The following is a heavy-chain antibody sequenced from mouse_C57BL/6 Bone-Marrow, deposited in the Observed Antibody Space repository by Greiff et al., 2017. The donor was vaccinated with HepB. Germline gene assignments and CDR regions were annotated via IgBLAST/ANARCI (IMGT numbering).Heavy chain of an antibody. Sequence: EVQLQQSGPELVKPGASVKISCKASGYTFTDYYMNWVKQSHGKSLEWIGDINPNNGGTSYNQKFKGKATLTVDKSSSTAYMELRSLTSEDSAVYYCARVALLFAWFAYWGQGTLVTVSA. D-gene: IGHD1-1*02. CDR1: GYTFTDYY. V-gene: IGHV1-26*01. J-gene: IGHJ3*01. CDR2: INPNNGGT. CDR3: ARVALLFAWFAY.